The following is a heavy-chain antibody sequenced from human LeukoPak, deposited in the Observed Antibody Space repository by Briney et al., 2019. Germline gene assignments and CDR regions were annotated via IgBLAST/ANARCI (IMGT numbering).Heavy chain of an antibody. CDR1: GGSISSSSYY. CDR3: ARHRPDYDILTGYYNAGYYYMDV. V-gene: IGHV4-39*01. CDR2: IDYSGST. D-gene: IGHD3-9*01. Sequence: SETLSPTCTVSGGSISSSSYYWGWIRQPPGKGLEWIGSIDYSGSTYHNPSLKSRVTISVDTSKNQFSLKLSSVTAADTAVYYCARHRPDYDILTGYYNAGYYYMDVWGKGTTVTISS. J-gene: IGHJ6*03.